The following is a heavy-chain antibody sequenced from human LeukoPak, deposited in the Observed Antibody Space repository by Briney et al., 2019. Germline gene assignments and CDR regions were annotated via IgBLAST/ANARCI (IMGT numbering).Heavy chain of an antibody. CDR3: ARAGANGIEAAGSLRY. Sequence: SETLSLTCAVSGGSFSTYYWSWIRQSPGKGLEWIGFIYYTGTTNYNPSLKSRVTISVDTSKNQFSLKLSSVTAAGTAVYYCARAGANGIEAAGSLRYWGQGTLSPSPQ. CDR1: GGSFSTYY. J-gene: IGHJ4*02. V-gene: IGHV4-59*01. CDR2: IYYTGTT. D-gene: IGHD6-13*01.